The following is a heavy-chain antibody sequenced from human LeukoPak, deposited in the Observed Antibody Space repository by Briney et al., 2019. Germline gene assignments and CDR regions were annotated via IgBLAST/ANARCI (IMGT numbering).Heavy chain of an antibody. J-gene: IGHJ6*02. Sequence: SETLSLTCTVSGGSISSYYWSWIRQPPGKGLEWIGYIYYSGSTNYNPSLKSRVTISVDTSKNQFSLKLSSVTAADTAVYYCARDSGFYFGRGVFYTYYSYVRDVGGQGTTVTAPS. CDR2: IYYSGST. CDR3: ARDSGFYFGRGVFYTYYSYVRDV. V-gene: IGHV4-59*01. D-gene: IGHD3-22*01. CDR1: GGSISSYY.